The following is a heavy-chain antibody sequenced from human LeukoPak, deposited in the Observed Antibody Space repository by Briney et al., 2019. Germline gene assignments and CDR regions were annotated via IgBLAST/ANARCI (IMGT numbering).Heavy chain of an antibody. CDR2: IYSGGST. J-gene: IGHJ3*02. Sequence: GGSLRLSCAASGFTVSSNYMSWVRQAPGKGLEWVSIIYSGGSTFYADSVKGRFTISRDNSKNTLYLQMNSLRAEDTAVYYCARGGSYLSAFDIWGQGTMFTVSS. V-gene: IGHV3-53*01. CDR3: ARGGSYLSAFDI. D-gene: IGHD1-26*01. CDR1: GFTVSSNY.